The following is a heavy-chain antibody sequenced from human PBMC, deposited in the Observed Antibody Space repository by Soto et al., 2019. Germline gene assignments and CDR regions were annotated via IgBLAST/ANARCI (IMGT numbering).Heavy chain of an antibody. J-gene: IGHJ6*03. D-gene: IGHD3-10*01. CDR3: ARLVITMVRGVIPRPKFYYYYMDV. Sequence: SETLSLTCAVYGGSFSGYYWSWIRQPPGKGLEWIGEINHSGSTNYNPSLKSRVTISVDTSKNQFSLKLSSVTAADTAVYYCARLVITMVRGVIPRPKFYYYYMDVWGKGTTVTVSS. V-gene: IGHV4-34*01. CDR2: INHSGST. CDR1: GGSFSGYY.